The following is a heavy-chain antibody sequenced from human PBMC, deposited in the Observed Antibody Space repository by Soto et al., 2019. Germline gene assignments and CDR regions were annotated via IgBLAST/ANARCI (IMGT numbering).Heavy chain of an antibody. CDR1: GGSITSSSS. D-gene: IGHD2-2*01. Sequence: SETLSLTCAVSGGSITSSSSWSWVRQPPGKGLEWIGEIYHTGSANYNPSFRSRVTMSVDKSKNQFSLNLISVTAADTAVYYCARSTSRTFDYWGQGTLVTVSS. CDR2: IYHTGSA. V-gene: IGHV4-4*02. CDR3: ARSTSRTFDY. J-gene: IGHJ4*02.